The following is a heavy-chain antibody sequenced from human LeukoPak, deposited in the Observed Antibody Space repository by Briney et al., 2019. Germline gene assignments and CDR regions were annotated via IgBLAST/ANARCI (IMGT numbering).Heavy chain of an antibody. CDR3: AKAPVTTCRGAYCYPFDC. CDR2: ITSSSTYI. J-gene: IGHJ4*02. Sequence: GGSLRLSCAASGFTFSSYSMNWVRQAPGKGLEWVSSITSSSTYIYYADSVKGRFTISRDNAKNSLYLQMNSLRAEDSAVYYCAKAPVTTCRGAYCYPFDCWGQGTLVTVSS. D-gene: IGHD2-21*01. CDR1: GFTFSSYS. V-gene: IGHV3-21*01.